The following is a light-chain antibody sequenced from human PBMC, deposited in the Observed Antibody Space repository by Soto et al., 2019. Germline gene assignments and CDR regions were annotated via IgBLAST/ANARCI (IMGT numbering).Light chain of an antibody. V-gene: IGKV1-39*01. J-gene: IGKJ2*01. CDR3: QQSYSAPQYT. CDR2: AAS. Sequence: DIQMTQSPSSLSASVGDGVTITCRASQSISSYLNWYQQKPGKAPKVLIYAASSLQSGVPSRFSGSGSGTDFTLTISSLQPEDFATYYCQQSYSAPQYTFGQGTKLEIK. CDR1: QSISSY.